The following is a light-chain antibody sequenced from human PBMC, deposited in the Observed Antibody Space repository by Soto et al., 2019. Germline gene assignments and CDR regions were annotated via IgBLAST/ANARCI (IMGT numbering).Light chain of an antibody. Sequence: EIVMTQSPATLSVSPGERATLSCRASQSVSSNLAWYQQKPGQAPRLLIYGASTRATGIPARFSGSGSGTEFTLTICSLQSEDFAVYYCQQYNNWPPHTFGQGTKLEIK. CDR3: QQYNNWPPHT. CDR1: QSVSSN. CDR2: GAS. V-gene: IGKV3-15*01. J-gene: IGKJ2*01.